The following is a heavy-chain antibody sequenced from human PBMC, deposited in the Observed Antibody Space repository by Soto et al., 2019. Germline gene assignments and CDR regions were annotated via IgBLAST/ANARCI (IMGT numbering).Heavy chain of an antibody. CDR3: ARQDCSGGSRYEVYYYYYYMDV. CDR1: GGSISSSSYY. V-gene: IGHV4-39*01. Sequence: PSETLSLTSTVSGGSISSSSYYWGWIRQPPGKGLEWIGSIYYSGSTYYNPSLKSRVTISVDTSKNQFSLKLSSVTAADTAVYYCARQDCSGGSRYEVYYYYYYMDVWGKATTVTVSS. CDR2: IYYSGST. J-gene: IGHJ6*03. D-gene: IGHD2-15*01.